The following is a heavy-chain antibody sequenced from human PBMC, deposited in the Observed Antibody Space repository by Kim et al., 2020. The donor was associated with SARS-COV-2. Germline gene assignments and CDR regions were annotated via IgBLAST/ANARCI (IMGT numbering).Heavy chain of an antibody. J-gene: IGHJ6*01. CDR2: IIPILGIA. CDR1: GGTFSSYA. D-gene: IGHD3-10*01. CDR3: SSQITMVRGVITNYGMDV. Sequence: SVKVSCKASGGTFSSYAISWVRQAPGQGLEWMGRIIPILGIANYAQKFQGRVTITADKSTSTAYMELSSLRSEDTAVYYCSSQITMVRGVITNYGMDVW. V-gene: IGHV1-69*04.